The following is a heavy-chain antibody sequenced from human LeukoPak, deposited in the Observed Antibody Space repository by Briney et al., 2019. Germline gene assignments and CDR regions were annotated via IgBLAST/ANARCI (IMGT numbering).Heavy chain of an antibody. CDR3: ARGTGELDY. V-gene: IGHV3-11*01. CDR2: ISSAGDNI. CDR1: GFTFSYYY. Sequence: GGSLRLSCAASGFTFSYYYMSWIRQAPGKGLEWVSYISSAGDNIYYVDSVEGRFTISRDNAKNSLYLQMNSLRAEDTAVYYCARGTGELDYWGQGTLVTVSS. J-gene: IGHJ4*02.